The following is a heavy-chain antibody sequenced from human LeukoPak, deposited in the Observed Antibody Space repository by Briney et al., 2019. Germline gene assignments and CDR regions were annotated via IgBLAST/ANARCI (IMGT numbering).Heavy chain of an antibody. CDR1: GFTFSSYA. J-gene: IGHJ4*02. V-gene: IGHV3-30-3*01. CDR3: ARDSGAALDY. Sequence: PGRSLRLSCAASGFTFSSYAMHWVRQAPGKGLEWVAVISYDGGNKYYADSVKGRFTISRDNSKNTLYLQMNSLRAEDTAVYYCARDSGAALDYWGQGTLVTVSS. CDR2: ISYDGGNK.